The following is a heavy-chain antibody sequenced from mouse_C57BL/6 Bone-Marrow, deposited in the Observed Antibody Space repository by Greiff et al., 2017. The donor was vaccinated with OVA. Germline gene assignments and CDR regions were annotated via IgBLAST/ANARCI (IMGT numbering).Heavy chain of an antibody. V-gene: IGHV1-42*01. Sequence: VHVKQSGPELVKPGASVKISCKASGYSFTGYYMNWVKQSPEKSLEWIGEINPSTGGTTYNQKFKAKATLTVDKSSSTAYMQLKSLTSEDSAVYYCGRGGTSPFAYWGQGTLVTVSA. CDR3: GRGGTSPFAY. CDR1: GYSFTGYY. CDR2: INPSTGGT. J-gene: IGHJ3*01. D-gene: IGHD4-1*01.